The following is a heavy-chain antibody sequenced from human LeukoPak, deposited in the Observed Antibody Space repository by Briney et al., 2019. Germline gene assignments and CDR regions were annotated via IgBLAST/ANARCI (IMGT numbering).Heavy chain of an antibody. J-gene: IGHJ2*01. CDR2: IYYSGST. CDR3: ARDREPNWYFDL. V-gene: IGHV4-31*03. CDR1: GGSISSGGYY. Sequence: PSQTLSLTCTVSGGSISSGGYYWSWIRQHPGTGLEWIGYIYYSGSTYYNPSLKSRVTISADTSKNQFSLKLSSVTAADTAVYYCARDREPNWYFDLWGRGTLVTVSS.